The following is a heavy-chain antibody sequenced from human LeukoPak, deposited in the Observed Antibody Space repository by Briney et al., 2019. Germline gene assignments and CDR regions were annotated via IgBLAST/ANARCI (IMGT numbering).Heavy chain of an antibody. V-gene: IGHV1-46*01. J-gene: IGHJ4*02. CDR1: GYTFTGYY. Sequence: ASVKVSCKASGYTFTGYYMHWVRQAPGQGLEWMGIINPSGGSTSYAQKFQGRVTMTRDTSTSTVYMELSSLRSEDTAVYYCARDSLWDYDSSGYYWDYWGQGTLVTVSS. CDR3: ARDSLWDYDSSGYYWDY. D-gene: IGHD3-22*01. CDR2: INPSGGST.